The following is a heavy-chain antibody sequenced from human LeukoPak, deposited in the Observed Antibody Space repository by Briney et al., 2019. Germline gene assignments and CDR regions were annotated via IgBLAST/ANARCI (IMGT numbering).Heavy chain of an antibody. V-gene: IGHV4-59*01. D-gene: IGHD2-2*01. J-gene: IGHJ5*02. CDR3: AGIVVVPASANWFDP. CDR1: GGSLSSSS. CDR2: IYYSGST. Sequence: ETLSLTXTVPGGSLSSSSWSGIRQPPGRGLGWVGYIYYSGSTNYDPSLKSRVTISVDTSKNQFSLKLSSVTAADTAVYYCAGIVVVPASANWFDPWGQGTLVTVSS.